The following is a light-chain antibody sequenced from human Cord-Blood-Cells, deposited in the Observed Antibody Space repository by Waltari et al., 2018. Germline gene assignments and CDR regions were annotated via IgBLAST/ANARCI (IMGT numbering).Light chain of an antibody. CDR2: KSS. CDR3: QQYNSYSWT. Sequence: DIQMTQSXSTLSASVGDXXXXTCRASQSISSWLALYQQKPGKALKLLIYKSSSLESGVPSRFSGSGSGTEFTLTISSLQPDDFATYYCQQYNSYSWTFGQGTKVEIK. V-gene: IGKV1-5*03. CDR1: QSISSW. J-gene: IGKJ1*01.